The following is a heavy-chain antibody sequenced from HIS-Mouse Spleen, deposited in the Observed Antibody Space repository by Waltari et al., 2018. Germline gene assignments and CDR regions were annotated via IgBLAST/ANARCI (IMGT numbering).Heavy chain of an antibody. CDR1: GGSISSSSYY. CDR3: AREIPYSSSWYDWYFDL. Sequence: QLQLQESGPGLVKPSETLSLTCTVPGGSISSSSYYWGWIRQPPGKGLEWIGSTYYSGRPYYNPSPKNRVTISVDTSKNQFSLKLGSVTAADTAVYYCAREIPYSSSWYDWYFDLWGRGTLVTVSS. D-gene: IGHD6-13*01. CDR2: TYYSGRP. V-gene: IGHV4-39*07. J-gene: IGHJ2*01.